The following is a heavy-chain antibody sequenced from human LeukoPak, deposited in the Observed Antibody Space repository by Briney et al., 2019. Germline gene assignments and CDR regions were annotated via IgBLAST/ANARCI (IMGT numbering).Heavy chain of an antibody. D-gene: IGHD3-10*01. Sequence: GASVKVSCKASGGTLNSYVISWVRQAPGQGLEWMGGIIPISGTTNYAQKFQGRVTMTTDTSTSTAYMELRSLRSDDTAVYYCARSVLLWFGELTTLDYWGQGTLVTVSS. CDR1: GGTLNSYV. CDR2: IIPISGTT. J-gene: IGHJ4*02. V-gene: IGHV1-69*05. CDR3: ARSVLLWFGELTTLDY.